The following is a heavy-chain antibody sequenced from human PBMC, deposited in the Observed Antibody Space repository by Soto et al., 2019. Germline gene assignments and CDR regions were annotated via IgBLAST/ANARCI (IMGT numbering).Heavy chain of an antibody. Sequence: QLQLQESGPGLVKPSETLSLTCTVSGGSISSSTYYWGWIRQPPGKGLEWIGSVYYSGSTYYNPSLKSRITISVDTSKNQFSLKLSSVTAADTAVYYCARTNSGSYYSDYWGQGTLVTVSS. V-gene: IGHV4-39*01. J-gene: IGHJ4*02. D-gene: IGHD1-26*01. CDR2: VYYSGST. CDR3: ARTNSGSYYSDY. CDR1: GGSISSSTYY.